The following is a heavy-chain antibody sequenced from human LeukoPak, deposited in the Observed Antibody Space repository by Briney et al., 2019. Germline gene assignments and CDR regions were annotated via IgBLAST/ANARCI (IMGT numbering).Heavy chain of an antibody. CDR3: ARDVVDYYYYMDV. V-gene: IGHV1-18*01. Sequence: ASVKVSCKASGYTFTSYGISWVRQAPGQGLECMGRISAYNGNTNYAQKLQGRVTMTTDTSTSTAHTELRSLRSDDTAVYYCARDVVDYYYYMDVWGKGTTVTVSS. J-gene: IGHJ6*03. CDR1: GYTFTSYG. D-gene: IGHD2-2*01. CDR2: ISAYNGNT.